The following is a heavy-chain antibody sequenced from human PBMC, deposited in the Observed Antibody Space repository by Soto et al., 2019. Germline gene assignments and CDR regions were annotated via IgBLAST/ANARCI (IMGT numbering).Heavy chain of an antibody. D-gene: IGHD2-15*01. V-gene: IGHV3-30*04. CDR3: ARDICSGGTCYSAY. J-gene: IGHJ4*02. CDR2: ISYDGRST. Sequence: GGSLRLSCAASGFTFSSYAMHWVRQAPGKGLEWAAVISYDGRSTYYADSVKGRFTVSRDNSKNTVWLEMNSLRGEDTAIYYCARDICSGGTCYSAYWGQGT. CDR1: GFTFSSYA.